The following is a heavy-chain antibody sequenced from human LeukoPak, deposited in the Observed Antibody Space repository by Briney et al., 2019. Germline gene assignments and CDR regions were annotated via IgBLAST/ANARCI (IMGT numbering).Heavy chain of an antibody. CDR2: INHSGST. V-gene: IGHV4-34*01. Sequence: TSETLSLTCAAYGGSFSGYYWSWIRQPPGKGLEWIGEINHSGSTNYNPSLKSRVTISVDTSKNQFSLKLSSVTAADTAVYYCARERAWFGELLYPYYYGMDVWGQGTTVTVSS. CDR1: GGSFSGYY. CDR3: ARERAWFGELLYPYYYGMDV. J-gene: IGHJ6*02. D-gene: IGHD3-10*01.